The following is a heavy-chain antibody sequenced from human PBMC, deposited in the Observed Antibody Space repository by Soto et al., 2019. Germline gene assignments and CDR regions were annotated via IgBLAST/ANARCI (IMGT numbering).Heavy chain of an antibody. V-gene: IGHV1-69*02. Sequence: QVQLVQSGAEVKKPGSSVKVSCKASGGIFSSYTISWVRQAPGQGLEWMGRIIPILGIANYAQKFQGRVTITADKSTSTAYMELSSLRAEDTAVYYCARGDNGHCSSTSCSHYYYYGMAVWGQGATVTVSS. CDR1: GGIFSSYT. CDR3: ARGDNGHCSSTSCSHYYYYGMAV. J-gene: IGHJ6*02. D-gene: IGHD2-2*03. CDR2: IIPILGIA.